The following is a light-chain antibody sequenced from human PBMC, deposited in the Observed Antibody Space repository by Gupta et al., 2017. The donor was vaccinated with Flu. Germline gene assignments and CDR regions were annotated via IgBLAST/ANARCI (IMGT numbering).Light chain of an antibody. CDR3: SSPADRGRVTCV. Sequence: QSAPTQPRSASGSPGQSVTISCTGTSNDVGAYNRVSWYEQRPGKAPTLILSAVTERPSGVPDRCSCATSCNTASLTTSGRQADDEADDYYSSPADRGRVTCVFGTGTTVTVL. CDR2: AVT. CDR1: SNDVGAYNR. V-gene: IGLV2-11*01. J-gene: IGLJ1*01.